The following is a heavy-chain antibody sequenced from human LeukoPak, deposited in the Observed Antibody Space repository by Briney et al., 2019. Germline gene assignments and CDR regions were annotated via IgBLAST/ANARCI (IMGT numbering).Heavy chain of an antibody. Sequence: ASVKVSCKASGYTFTSYGISWVRQAPAQGLEGMGWISAYNGNTNHAQKLQGRVTMTTDTSTSTAYMELRSLRSDDTAVYYCARDGYSSSWYSNNWFDPWGQGTLVTVSS. J-gene: IGHJ5*02. CDR3: ARDGYSSSWYSNNWFDP. V-gene: IGHV1-18*01. CDR2: ISAYNGNT. D-gene: IGHD6-13*01. CDR1: GYTFTSYG.